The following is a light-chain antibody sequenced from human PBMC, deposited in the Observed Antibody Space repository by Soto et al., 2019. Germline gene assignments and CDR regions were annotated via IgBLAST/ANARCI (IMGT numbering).Light chain of an antibody. CDR1: QSVSSSY. V-gene: IGKV3-20*01. Sequence: EIVLTQSPGTLSLSPGERATLSCRASQSVSSSYLAWYRQKPGQAPRLLIYGASSRATGIPDRFSGSGSGTDFTLPISRLEPEDFAVYYCQQYGSSPRLTFGGGTKVEIK. CDR2: GAS. CDR3: QQYGSSPRLT. J-gene: IGKJ4*01.